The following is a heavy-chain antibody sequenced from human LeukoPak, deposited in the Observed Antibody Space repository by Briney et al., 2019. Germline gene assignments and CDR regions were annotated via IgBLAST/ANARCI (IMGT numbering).Heavy chain of an antibody. CDR2: INLNNGGT. D-gene: IGHD3-10*01. V-gene: IGHV1-2*02. J-gene: IGHJ5*02. Sequence: ASVKVSCKASGYTFTCSYMHWVRQAPGQGLEWVGWINLNNGGTNHAQKFQGRVTVTSDTSISTAYMELSSLRFDDTAVYYCARTAGGSGRWGDNWFDPWGQGTLVTVSS. CDR1: GYTFTCSY. CDR3: ARTAGGSGRWGDNWFDP.